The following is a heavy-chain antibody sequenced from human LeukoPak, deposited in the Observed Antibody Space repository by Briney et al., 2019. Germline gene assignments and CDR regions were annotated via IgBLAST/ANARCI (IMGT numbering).Heavy chain of an antibody. V-gene: IGHV4-59*01. CDR2: IYYSGST. Sequence: SETLSLTCTVSGGSISSYYWSWIRQPPGKGLEWIGYIYYSGSTNYNPSLKSRVTISVDTSKNQFSLKLSSVTAADTAVYYCARVGDWNDAIDYWGQGTLVTVSS. CDR3: ARVGDWNDAIDY. D-gene: IGHD1-1*01. CDR1: GGSISSYY. J-gene: IGHJ4*02.